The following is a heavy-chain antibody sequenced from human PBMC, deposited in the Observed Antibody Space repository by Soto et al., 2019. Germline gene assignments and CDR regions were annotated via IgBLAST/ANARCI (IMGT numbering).Heavy chain of an antibody. D-gene: IGHD3-10*01. Sequence: QVQLVESGGGVVQPGRSLRLSCAASGFTFSSYGMHWVRQAPGKGLEWVAVIIYDGSTKYYADSVKCRFTISRDDSKSTLYLQMNSLRAEDTAVYYCAKDRIGAGVRGYFDSWGQGTLVTVSS. V-gene: IGHV3-30*18. CDR3: AKDRIGAGVRGYFDS. J-gene: IGHJ4*02. CDR1: GFTFSSYG. CDR2: IIYDGSTK.